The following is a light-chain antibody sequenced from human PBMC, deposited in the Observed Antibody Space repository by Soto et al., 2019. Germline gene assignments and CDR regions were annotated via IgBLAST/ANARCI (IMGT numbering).Light chain of an antibody. J-gene: IGKJ1*01. Sequence: IRVTQSPSSFSGSTGDRVTITCRASQSISNWLAWYQQKPGKAPKLLIYDASSLESGVPSRFSGSGSGTEFTLTISSLQPDDFATYYCQHFNSYPWTFGQGTKVDIK. CDR2: DAS. V-gene: IGKV1-5*01. CDR3: QHFNSYPWT. CDR1: QSISNW.